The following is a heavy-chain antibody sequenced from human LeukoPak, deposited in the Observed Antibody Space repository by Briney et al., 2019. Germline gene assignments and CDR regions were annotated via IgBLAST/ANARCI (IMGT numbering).Heavy chain of an antibody. Sequence: SETLSLTCAVSGYSISSGYYWGWIRQPPGKGLEWIGSIYHSGSTYYNPSLKSRVTISVDTSKNQFSLKLRSVTAADTAVYYCARDRDYYGAQPFDPWGQGTLVTVSS. CDR2: IYHSGST. D-gene: IGHD3-10*01. CDR1: GYSISSGYY. CDR3: ARDRDYYGAQPFDP. V-gene: IGHV4-38-2*02. J-gene: IGHJ5*02.